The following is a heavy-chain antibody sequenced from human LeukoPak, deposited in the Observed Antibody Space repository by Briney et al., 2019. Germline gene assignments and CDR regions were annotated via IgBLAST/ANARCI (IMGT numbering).Heavy chain of an antibody. V-gene: IGHV3-66*04. J-gene: IGHJ4*02. CDR1: GFTVSSNY. Sequence: GGSLRLSCAASGFTVSSNYMSWVRQAPGKGLEWVSIIYSGGSTFYADSVKGRFTISRDNAKNSLYLQMNSLRAEDTAVYYCARQMQIVGATTPIDYWGQGTLVTVSS. CDR2: IYSGGST. CDR3: ARQMQIVGATTPIDY. D-gene: IGHD1-26*01.